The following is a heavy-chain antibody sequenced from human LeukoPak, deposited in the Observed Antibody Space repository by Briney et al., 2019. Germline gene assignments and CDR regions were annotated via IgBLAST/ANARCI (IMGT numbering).Heavy chain of an antibody. V-gene: IGHV3-23*01. J-gene: IGHJ4*02. D-gene: IGHD3-10*01. CDR1: GFTFSSYA. CDR2: ISGSGGRT. Sequence: GGSLRLSCAASGFTFSSYAMTWVRQAPGKGLEWVSGISGSGGRTYYADSVKGRFTISRDNSENTLYLQMNSLRAEDTAVYYCAKSMVRGDYFDYWGQGTLVTVSS. CDR3: AKSMVRGDYFDY.